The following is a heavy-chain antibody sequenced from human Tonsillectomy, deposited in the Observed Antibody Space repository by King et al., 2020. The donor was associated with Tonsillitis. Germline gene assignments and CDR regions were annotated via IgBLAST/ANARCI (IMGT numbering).Heavy chain of an antibody. CDR2: ISFDGSNK. Sequence: VQLVESGGGVVQPGRSLRLSCAASGFTFSTYGMHWVRQAPGKGLEWVAVISFDGSNKYYVDSVKGRLTISRDNSKNTLYLQMNSLKAEDTAVYYCAKVPPPVYYGGSYHYYFCMAVWGQATTVTVSS. J-gene: IGHJ6*02. CDR3: AKVPPPVYYGGSYHYYFCMAV. V-gene: IGHV3-30*18. CDR1: GFTFSTYG. D-gene: IGHD4-23*01.